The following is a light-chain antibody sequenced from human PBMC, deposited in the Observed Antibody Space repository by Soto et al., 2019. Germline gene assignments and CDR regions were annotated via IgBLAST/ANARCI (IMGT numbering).Light chain of an antibody. J-gene: IGLJ1*01. CDR2: EVS. V-gene: IGLV2-14*01. CDR3: SSFRSGSTL. Sequence: QSALTQPASVSGSPRQSIAISCTGTSSDVGAYNFVSWYQQHPGKAPKLMIYEVSNRPSGVSSRFSGSKSGNTASLTISGLQPEAEADYYCSSFRSGSTLFGTGTKLTVL. CDR1: SSDVGAYNF.